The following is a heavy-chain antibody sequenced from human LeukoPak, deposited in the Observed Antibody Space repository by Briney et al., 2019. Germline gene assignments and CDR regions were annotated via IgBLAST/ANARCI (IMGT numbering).Heavy chain of an antibody. V-gene: IGHV1-18*01. D-gene: IGHD3-22*01. CDR1: GYTFTSYG. CDR3: ARVRGYYDSSGYSHFDY. CDR2: ISAYNGNT. Sequence: GASVKVSCKASGYTFTSYGISWVRQAPGQGLEWMGWISAYNGNTNYAQKLQGRVTTTTDTSTSTAYMELRSLRSDDTAVYYCARVRGYYDSSGYSHFDYWGRGTLVTVSS. J-gene: IGHJ4*02.